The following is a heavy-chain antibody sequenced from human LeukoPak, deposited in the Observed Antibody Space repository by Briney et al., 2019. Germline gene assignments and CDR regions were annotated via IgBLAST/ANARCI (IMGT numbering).Heavy chain of an antibody. J-gene: IGHJ4*02. D-gene: IGHD6-6*01. V-gene: IGHV3-7*04. CDR2: IKQDGTEK. CDR3: AGDVRPDY. CDR1: GFTFSSSW. Sequence: GGSLRLSCAASGFTFSSSWMSWVRQAPGEGLEWVANIKQDGTEKYYMDSVKGRFSISRDNAKNSLYLQMNALRAEDTAVYYCAGDVRPDYWGQGTLVTVST.